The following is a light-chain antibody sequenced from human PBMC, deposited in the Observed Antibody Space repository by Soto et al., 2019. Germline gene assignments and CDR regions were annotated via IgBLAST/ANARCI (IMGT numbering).Light chain of an antibody. CDR3: QQLNSYPIT. CDR2: DAS. Sequence: IQVTQSQSSLSASVGDRVTITFLASQGISSYLAWYQQKPGKAPKLLIYDASTLQSGVPSRFSGSGSGTDFTLTISSLQPEDFATYYCQQLNSYPITFGQGTRLEIK. CDR1: QGISSY. J-gene: IGKJ5*01. V-gene: IGKV1-9*01.